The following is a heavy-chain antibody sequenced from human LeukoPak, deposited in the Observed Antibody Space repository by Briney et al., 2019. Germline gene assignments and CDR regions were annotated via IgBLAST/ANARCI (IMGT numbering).Heavy chain of an antibody. CDR3: ARHVGYSSSWRFDY. CDR1: GYSFTTYW. CDR2: IYPGDSDT. Sequence: GESLKISCKGSGYSFTTYWIGWVRQMPGKGLELMGIIYPGDSDTRYSPSFQGQVTISADKSISTAYLQWSSLGASDTAMYYCARHVGYSSSWRFDYWGQGTLVTVSS. D-gene: IGHD6-13*01. V-gene: IGHV5-51*01. J-gene: IGHJ4*02.